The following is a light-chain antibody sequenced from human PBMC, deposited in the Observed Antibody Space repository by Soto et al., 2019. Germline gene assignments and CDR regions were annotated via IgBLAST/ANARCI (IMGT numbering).Light chain of an antibody. V-gene: IGLV2-14*01. Sequence: QSALTQPASVSGSPGQSITISCTGTSSDVGGYNYVSWYQQYPGKAPKLMIHDVTNRPSGVSNRFSGSKSGNTASLTISGLQAEDEADYYCSSYTSSNTLVVFGGGTKLTVL. J-gene: IGLJ2*01. CDR1: SSDVGGYNY. CDR3: SSYTSSNTLVV. CDR2: DVT.